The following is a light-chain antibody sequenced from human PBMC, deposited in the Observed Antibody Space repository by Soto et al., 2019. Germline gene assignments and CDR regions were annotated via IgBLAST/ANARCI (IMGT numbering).Light chain of an antibody. CDR2: DVS. V-gene: IGLV2-14*01. Sequence: ALTQPASVSGSPGQSITISCTGTSSDVGGYNYVSWYQQHPGKAPKLMIYDVSNRPSGVSNRFSGSKSGNTASLTISGLQAEGEADYYSSSYTSSSTYVFGTGTKVTVL. J-gene: IGLJ1*01. CDR1: SSDVGGYNY. CDR3: SSYTSSSTYV.